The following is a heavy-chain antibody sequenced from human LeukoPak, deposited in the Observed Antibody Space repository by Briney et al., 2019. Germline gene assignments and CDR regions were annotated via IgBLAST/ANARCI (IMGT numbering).Heavy chain of an antibody. Sequence: ASVKVSCKASGYTFATYALNWVRQAPGQGLEWMGWINTNTGSPTYAPGFTGRFVFSLDTSVSTAYPQISSLEAEDTAVYYCARDAWPLSFDYWGQGTLVTVSS. J-gene: IGHJ4*02. CDR2: INTNTGSP. CDR3: ARDAWPLSFDY. CDR1: GYTFATYA. D-gene: IGHD3-16*02. V-gene: IGHV7-4-1*02.